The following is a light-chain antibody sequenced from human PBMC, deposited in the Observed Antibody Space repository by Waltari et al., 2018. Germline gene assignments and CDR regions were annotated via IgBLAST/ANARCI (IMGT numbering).Light chain of an antibody. Sequence: DIQMTQSPSTLSASVGDRVTITCRASQSISIWLAWYQQNPGEAPELLISKASSLESGVPSRFSGSGIGTEFTLTISSLQPDDFATYYCQQYHAVSTFGGGTKVEIK. CDR2: KAS. J-gene: IGKJ4*01. CDR3: QQYHAVST. V-gene: IGKV1-5*03. CDR1: QSISIW.